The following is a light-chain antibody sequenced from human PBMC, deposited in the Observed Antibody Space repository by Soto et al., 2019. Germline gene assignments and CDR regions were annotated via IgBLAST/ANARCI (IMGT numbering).Light chain of an antibody. Sequence: IVLTQSPGTLSLSPGERATLSCRASQTGSNSYLAWYQQKSGQAPRLLIYGVSTRATGTPDRFSGSGSGTEFTLTISSLEPEDFAVYFCQHYVYPQWTFGPGTKVEIK. CDR2: GVS. CDR3: QHYVYPQWT. CDR1: QTGSNSY. V-gene: IGKV3-20*01. J-gene: IGKJ1*01.